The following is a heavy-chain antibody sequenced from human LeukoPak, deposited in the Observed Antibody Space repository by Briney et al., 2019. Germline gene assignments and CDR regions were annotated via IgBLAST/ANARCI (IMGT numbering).Heavy chain of an antibody. CDR3: ARDAPYSGSYQDLHAFDI. J-gene: IGHJ3*02. Sequence: SETLSLTCTVSGGSISSGSYYWSWIRQPAGKGLEWIGRIYTSGSTNYNPSLKSRVTISVDTSKNQFSLKLSSVTAADTAVYYCARDAPYSGSYQDLHAFDIWGQGTMVTVSS. CDR2: IYTSGST. CDR1: GGSISSGSYY. D-gene: IGHD1-26*01. V-gene: IGHV4-61*02.